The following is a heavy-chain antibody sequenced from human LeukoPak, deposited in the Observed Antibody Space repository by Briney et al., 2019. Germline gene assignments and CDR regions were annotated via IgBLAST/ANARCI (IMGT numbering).Heavy chain of an antibody. CDR3: AKDSSSGYPFQD. CDR1: GFTFSNYG. CDR2: ISYDGRNT. Sequence: GGSLRLSCAASGFTFSNYGMHWVRQAPGKGLEWVAVISYDGRNTYYADSVKGRFTISRGNSKKTLYLQMNSLRAEDTAVYYCAKDSSSGYPFQDWGQGTLVTVSS. J-gene: IGHJ1*01. D-gene: IGHD3-22*01. V-gene: IGHV3-30*18.